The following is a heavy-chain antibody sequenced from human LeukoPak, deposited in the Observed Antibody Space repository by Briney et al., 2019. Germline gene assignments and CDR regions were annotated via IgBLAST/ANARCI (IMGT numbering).Heavy chain of an antibody. CDR1: GFTFSSFE. J-gene: IGHJ4*02. V-gene: IGHV3-48*03. D-gene: IGHD5-12*01. CDR3: ASYSGYDLYSYVFLVPHFDY. CDR2: VSSRGTTM. Sequence: PGGSLRLSCAASGFTFSSFEMNWVRQAPGKGLEWVSYVSSRGTTMYYTDSVKGRFIISRDNTKKSLYLQMNSLRAEDTAVYYRASYSGYDLYSYVFLVPHFDYWGQGTLVTVSS.